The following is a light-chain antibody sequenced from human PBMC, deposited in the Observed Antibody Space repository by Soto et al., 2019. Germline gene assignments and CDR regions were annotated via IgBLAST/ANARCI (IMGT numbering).Light chain of an antibody. V-gene: IGKV3-11*01. CDR2: DAS. Sequence: EIVLTQSPATLSLSPGEGATLSCRASQSVTAYLGWYQQKPGQPPRLLIYDASKRAAGVPPRFSGSGFGTDFTLPISSLEPEDFAVYFCQQRDDWAFTFGPGTKVDI. CDR1: QSVTAY. CDR3: QQRDDWAFT. J-gene: IGKJ3*01.